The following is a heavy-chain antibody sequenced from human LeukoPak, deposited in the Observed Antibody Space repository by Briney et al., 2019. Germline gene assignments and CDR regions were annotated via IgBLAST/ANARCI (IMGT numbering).Heavy chain of an antibody. J-gene: IGHJ4*02. CDR3: SRGLDSRKLGY. CDR1: GASFNSDAQY. CDR2: IHSSGML. V-gene: IGHV4-31*03. Sequence: SETLSFTCTVSGASFNSDAQYWNWIRQSPGKGLECIGSIHSSGMLYNNPSLESRVTVSRDTSKNQFSLTLNSDTAAYTAVYFCSRGLDSRKLGYWGQGILVTVSS. D-gene: IGHD3-22*01.